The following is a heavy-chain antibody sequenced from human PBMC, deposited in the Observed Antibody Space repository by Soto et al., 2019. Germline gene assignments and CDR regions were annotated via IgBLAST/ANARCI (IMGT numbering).Heavy chain of an antibody. CDR1: GFTFSSYG. J-gene: IGHJ6*04. CDR3: AKRDCIRTSCRQGYYYGMDV. V-gene: IGHV3-30*18. CDR2: ISSDGSNK. D-gene: IGHD2-2*01. Sequence: QVQLVESGGGVVQPGRSLRLSCAASGFTFSSYGMHWVRQAPGKGLEWVAVISSDGSNKYYADSVKGRFTISRDNSKSTLHLQMNSLRAEDTAVYYCAKRDCIRTSCRQGYYYGMDVWGKGTTVTVSS.